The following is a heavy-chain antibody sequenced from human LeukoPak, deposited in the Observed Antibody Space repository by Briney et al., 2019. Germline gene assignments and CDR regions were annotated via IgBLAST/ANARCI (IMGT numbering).Heavy chain of an antibody. Sequence: PSEALSLTCAISGGSISSYSWSWIRQPAGKGLEWIGRIYTNGNTDYNPSLRGRVTMSVDTSNRQFSLKVTSVTAADTAVYYCATEGLGSGRWFDYWGQGTLVTVSS. V-gene: IGHV4-4*07. CDR2: IYTNGNT. CDR1: GGSISSYS. CDR3: ATEGLGSGRWFDY. D-gene: IGHD6-25*01. J-gene: IGHJ4*02.